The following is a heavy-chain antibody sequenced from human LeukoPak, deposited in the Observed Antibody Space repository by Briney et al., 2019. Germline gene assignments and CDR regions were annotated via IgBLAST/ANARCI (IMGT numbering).Heavy chain of an antibody. CDR3: ARMPRWDGYDLDY. CDR2: IYYSGST. Sequence: PSETLSLTCTVSGGSISSYYWIWIRQPPGKGLEWIGYIYYSGSTNYNPSLKSRVTISVDTSKNQFSLKLSSVTAADTAVYYCARMPRWDGYDLDYWGQGTLVTVSS. V-gene: IGHV4-59*01. CDR1: GGSISSYY. D-gene: IGHD5-12*01. J-gene: IGHJ4*02.